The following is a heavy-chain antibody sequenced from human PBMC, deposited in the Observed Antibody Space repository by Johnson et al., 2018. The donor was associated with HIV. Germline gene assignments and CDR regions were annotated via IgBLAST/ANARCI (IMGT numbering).Heavy chain of an antibody. J-gene: IGHJ3*02. D-gene: IGHD6-19*01. CDR1: GFTFDDFG. CDR2: ITWNGGGI. Sequence: VQLVESGGGVVRPGGSLRLSCAASGFTFDDFGMTWIRQAPGKGLEWVSGITWNGGGIGYADSVRGRFTFSRDNAKNSLYLQMNSLKAEETALYYCARAVARGQWLANGYIWGQGTMVTVSS. V-gene: IGHV3-20*04. CDR3: ARAVARGQWLANGYI.